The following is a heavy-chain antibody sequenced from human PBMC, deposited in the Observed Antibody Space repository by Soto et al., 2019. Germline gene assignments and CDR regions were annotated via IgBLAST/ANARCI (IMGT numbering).Heavy chain of an antibody. CDR1: GGTFSSYT. V-gene: IGHV1-69*02. Sequence: QVQLVQSGAEVKKPGSSVKVSCKACGGTFSSYTISWVRQAPGQGLEWMGRIIPILGIANYAQKFQGRVTITADKSTSTAYMELSSLRSEDTAVYYCARGEHDYRNYGSFDYWGQGTLVTVSP. CDR2: IIPILGIA. J-gene: IGHJ4*02. D-gene: IGHD4-4*01. CDR3: ARGEHDYRNYGSFDY.